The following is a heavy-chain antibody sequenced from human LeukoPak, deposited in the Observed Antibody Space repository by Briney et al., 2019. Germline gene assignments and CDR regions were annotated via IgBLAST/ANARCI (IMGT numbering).Heavy chain of an antibody. D-gene: IGHD4-17*01. Sequence: SETLSLTCTVSGGSMVGYYWSWIRQPPGKGLEWIGYIYYTGTTTYNPSLESRVTISVDTSNSQSSLKLTSATTADTAVYFCARGDYGDYGLPPWYFDVWGRGALVAASS. J-gene: IGHJ2*01. CDR1: GGSMVGYY. CDR2: IYYTGTT. CDR3: ARGDYGDYGLPPWYFDV. V-gene: IGHV4-59*01.